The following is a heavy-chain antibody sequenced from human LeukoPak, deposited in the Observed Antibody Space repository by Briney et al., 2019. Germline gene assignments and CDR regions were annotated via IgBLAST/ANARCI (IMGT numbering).Heavy chain of an antibody. D-gene: IGHD5-12*01. J-gene: IGHJ4*02. CDR3: LVATSGFYY. CDR2: ISGSGKTI. Sequence: PGGSLRLSCAASGFSFSSYEMNWVRQAPGKGLEWVSYISGSGKTIYYADSVKGRLTVSRDNARNSLYLQMNSLRAEDTAVYYWLVATSGFYYWGQGTLVTVSS. V-gene: IGHV3-48*03. CDR1: GFSFSSYE.